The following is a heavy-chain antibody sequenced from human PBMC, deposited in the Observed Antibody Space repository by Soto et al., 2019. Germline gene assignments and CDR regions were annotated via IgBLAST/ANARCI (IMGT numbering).Heavy chain of an antibody. Sequence: ASVKVSCKASGYSFTSYGISWVRQAPGQGLEWMGWISAYNGNTKYAQKLQGRVTMTTDTSTSTAYMELRSLRSDDTAVYYCARDLAAALIDYWGQGTLVTVSS. V-gene: IGHV1-18*01. CDR3: ARDLAAALIDY. D-gene: IGHD6-25*01. J-gene: IGHJ4*02. CDR2: ISAYNGNT. CDR1: GYSFTSYG.